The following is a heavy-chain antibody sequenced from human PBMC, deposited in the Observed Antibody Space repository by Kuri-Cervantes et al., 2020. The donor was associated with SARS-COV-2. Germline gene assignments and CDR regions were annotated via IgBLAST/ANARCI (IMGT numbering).Heavy chain of an antibody. Sequence: SETLSLTCTVSGGSISSYYWSWIRQPAGKGLEWIGRIYTSGSTNYNPSLKSRVTMSVGTSKNQFSLKLSSVTAADTAVYYCARDDSSSSPFDYYYYYMDVWGKGTTVTVSS. J-gene: IGHJ6*03. CDR2: IYTSGST. CDR3: ARDDSSSSPFDYYYYYMDV. D-gene: IGHD6-6*01. CDR1: GGSISSYY. V-gene: IGHV4-4*07.